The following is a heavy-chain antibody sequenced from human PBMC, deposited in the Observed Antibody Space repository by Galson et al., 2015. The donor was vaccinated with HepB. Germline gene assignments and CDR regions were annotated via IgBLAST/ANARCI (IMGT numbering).Heavy chain of an antibody. CDR2: INSDGSST. CDR3: ARDLGSGYPTNWFDP. V-gene: IGHV3-74*01. Sequence: SLRLSCAASGFTFSSYWMHWVRQAPGKGLVWVSRINSDGSSTSYADSVKGRFTISRDNAKNTLYLQMNSLRAEDTAVYYCARDLGSGYPTNWFDPWGQGTLVTVSS. J-gene: IGHJ5*02. D-gene: IGHD3-22*01. CDR1: GFTFSSYW.